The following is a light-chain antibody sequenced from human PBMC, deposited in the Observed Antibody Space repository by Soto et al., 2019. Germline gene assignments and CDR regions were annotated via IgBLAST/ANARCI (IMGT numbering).Light chain of an antibody. Sequence: QLVLTQPPSASGTPGQRVTISCSGSSSNIGSNTVNWYQQLPGTAPKLLIFINDQRPSGVPDRFSGSKSGTSASLAISGLHSEDEADYYCAAWDDSLSTWVFGGGTQLTVL. J-gene: IGLJ3*02. V-gene: IGLV1-44*01. CDR3: AAWDDSLSTWV. CDR2: IND. CDR1: SSNIGSNT.